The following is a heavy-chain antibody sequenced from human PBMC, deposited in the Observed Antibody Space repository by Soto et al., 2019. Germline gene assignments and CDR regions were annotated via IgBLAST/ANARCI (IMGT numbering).Heavy chain of an antibody. CDR1: GGSISSGGYY. CDR2: IYYSGST. CDR3: ARDGQRSDRMDV. J-gene: IGHJ6*02. V-gene: IGHV4-31*03. Sequence: PSETLSLTCTVSGGSISSGGYYWSWIRQHPGKGLEWIGYIYYSGSTYYNPSLKSRVTISVDTSKNQFSLKLSSVTAADTAVYSCARDGQRSDRMDVWGQGTTVTLSS.